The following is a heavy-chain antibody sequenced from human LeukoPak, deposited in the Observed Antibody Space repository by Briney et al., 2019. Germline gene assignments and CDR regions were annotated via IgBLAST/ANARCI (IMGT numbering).Heavy chain of an antibody. CDR2: ISSSSSYI. V-gene: IGHV3-21*01. CDR1: GFTFSSYS. J-gene: IGHJ4*02. D-gene: IGHD3-10*01. Sequence: NPGVSLRLSCAASGFTFSSYSKNWVRQAPGKGLEWVSSISSSSSYIYYADSVKSRFTISRDNAKNSLYLQMNSLRAEDTAVYYCALWFGELSYWGQGTLVTVSS. CDR3: ALWFGELSY.